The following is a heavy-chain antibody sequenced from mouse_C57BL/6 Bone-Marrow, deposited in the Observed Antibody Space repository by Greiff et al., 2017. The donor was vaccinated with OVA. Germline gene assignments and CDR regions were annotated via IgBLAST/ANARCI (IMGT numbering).Heavy chain of an antibody. CDR3: ARDQERYSNPWFAY. J-gene: IGHJ3*01. CDR1: GFTFSSYA. CDR2: ISDGGSYT. Sequence: EVQLVESGGGLVKPGGSLKLSCAASGFTFSSYAMSWVRPTPEKRLAWVATISDGGSYTYYPDNVKGRFTISRDNAKNNLYLQMSHLKSEDTAMYYCARDQERYSNPWFAYWGQGTLVTVSA. V-gene: IGHV5-4*01. D-gene: IGHD2-5*01.